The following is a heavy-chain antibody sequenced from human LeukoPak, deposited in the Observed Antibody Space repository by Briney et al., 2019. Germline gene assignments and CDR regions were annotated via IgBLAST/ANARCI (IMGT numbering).Heavy chain of an antibody. V-gene: IGHV3-23*01. CDR3: AKDTLLLLY. Sequence: GGSLRLSCVASGFTFSNYAMNWVRQAPTKGLEWVSGISGGGGSTYYADSVKGRFTISRDNAKSTLYLQMNSLRAEDTALYYCAKDTLLLLYWGQGTLVTVSS. D-gene: IGHD2-21*01. CDR2: ISGGGGST. CDR1: GFTFSNYA. J-gene: IGHJ4*02.